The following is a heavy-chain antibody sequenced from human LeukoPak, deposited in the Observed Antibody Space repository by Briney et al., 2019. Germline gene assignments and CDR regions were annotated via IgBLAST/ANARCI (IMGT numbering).Heavy chain of an antibody. Sequence: SETLSLTCTVSGGSISSDYWSWIRQPPGKGLEWIGYIYYSGSTNYNPSLKSRVTISVDTSKNQFSLKLSSVTAADTAVYYCERYSGYFDYWGQGTLVTVSS. V-gene: IGHV4-59*08. CDR2: IYYSGST. D-gene: IGHD1-26*01. CDR1: GGSISSDY. CDR3: ERYSGYFDY. J-gene: IGHJ4*02.